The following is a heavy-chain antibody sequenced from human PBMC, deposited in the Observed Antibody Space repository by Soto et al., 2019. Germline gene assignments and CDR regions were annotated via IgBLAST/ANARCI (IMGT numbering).Heavy chain of an antibody. J-gene: IGHJ6*02. CDR3: ARDVVVVAATHYYYDYGMDV. CDR1: GYTFTSYG. CDR2: ISAYNGNT. Sequence: QVQLVQSGAEVKKPGASVKVSCKASGYTFTSYGISWVRQAPGQGLEWMGWISAYNGNTNYAQKLQGRVTMTTDTSTSTAYMELRSLRSDDTAVYYCARDVVVVAATHYYYDYGMDVWGQGTTVTVSS. D-gene: IGHD2-15*01. V-gene: IGHV1-18*01.